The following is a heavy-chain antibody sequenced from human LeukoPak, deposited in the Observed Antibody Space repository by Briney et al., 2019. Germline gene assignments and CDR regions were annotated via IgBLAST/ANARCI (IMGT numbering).Heavy chain of an antibody. V-gene: IGHV3-21*01. Sequence: GGSLRLSCAASGFTLTNYAMHWVRQAPGKGLEWVSSISSSSSYIYYADSVKGRFTISRDNAKNSLYLQMNSLRAEDTAVYYCARDQGGSFKGDFDYWGQGTLVTVSS. J-gene: IGHJ4*02. CDR1: GFTLTNYA. D-gene: IGHD6-13*01. CDR2: ISSSSSYI. CDR3: ARDQGGSFKGDFDY.